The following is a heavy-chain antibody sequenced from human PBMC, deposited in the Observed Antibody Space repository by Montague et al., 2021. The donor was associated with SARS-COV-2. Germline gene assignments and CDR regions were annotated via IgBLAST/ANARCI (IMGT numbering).Heavy chain of an antibody. CDR1: GFSFSSYA. D-gene: IGHD3-9*01. Sequence: SLRLSCAASGFSFSSYAMSWVRRAPVKGLEWVSALSGSGGATYYXDSXHVRFIISRDSSKKTMFLQMNRLTPEDTAVYYCAKSAYYDILNWFDPWGQGTLVTVSS. V-gene: IGHV3-23*01. CDR2: LSGSGGAT. J-gene: IGHJ5*02. CDR3: AKSAYYDILNWFDP.